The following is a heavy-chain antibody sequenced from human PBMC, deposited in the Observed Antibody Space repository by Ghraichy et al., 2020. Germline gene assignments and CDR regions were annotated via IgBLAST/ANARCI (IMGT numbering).Heavy chain of an antibody. CDR3: AKDLLTGTMVSYYYGMDV. D-gene: IGHD1-7*01. J-gene: IGHJ6*02. Sequence: GGSLRLSCAASGFTFSSYAMSWVRQAPGKGLEWVSAISGSGGSTYYADSVKGRFTISRDNSKNTLYLQMNSLRAEDTAVYYCAKDLLTGTMVSYYYGMDVWGQGTTVTVSS. CDR2: ISGSGGST. CDR1: GFTFSSYA. V-gene: IGHV3-23*01.